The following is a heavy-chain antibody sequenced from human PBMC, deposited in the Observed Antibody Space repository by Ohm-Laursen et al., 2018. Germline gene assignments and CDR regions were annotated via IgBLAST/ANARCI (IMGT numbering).Heavy chain of an antibody. D-gene: IGHD3-9*01. CDR1: GFTFSSHW. V-gene: IGHV3-7*01. CDR2: IKQDGSAK. CDR3: ARLSTDYDILTGYGTRPHFDY. J-gene: IGHJ4*02. Sequence: SLRLSCAASGFTFSSHWMSWVRQAPGKGLEWVVNIKQDGSAKQYGDSVEGRFTISRDNAKNSLFLQMNSLRAEDTALYYCARLSTDYDILTGYGTRPHFDYWGQGTLVTVSS.